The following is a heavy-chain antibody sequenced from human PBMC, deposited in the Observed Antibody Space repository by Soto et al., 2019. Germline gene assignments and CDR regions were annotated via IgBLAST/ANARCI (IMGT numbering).Heavy chain of an antibody. J-gene: IGHJ4*02. CDR2: INHSGST. CDR3: ARATTIIGVVINKNFDY. Sequence: PSETLSLTCAVYGGSFSGYYWSWIRQPPGEGLEWIGEINHSGSTNYNPSLKSRVTISVDTSKNQFSLKLSSVTAADTAVYYCARATTIIGVVINKNFDYWGQGTLVTVSS. CDR1: GGSFSGYY. V-gene: IGHV4-34*01. D-gene: IGHD3-3*01.